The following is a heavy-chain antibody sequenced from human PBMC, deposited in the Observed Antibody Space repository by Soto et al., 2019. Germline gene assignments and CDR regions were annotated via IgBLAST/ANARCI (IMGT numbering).Heavy chain of an antibody. D-gene: IGHD3-16*01. CDR2: IYYSGAT. Sequence: SETLSLTCSVSGGSMRGSTSNSYWSWIRQSPGKGLEWIGSIYYSGATNYNRSLESRLTISVDTSKNQFPLNLSSVNAADSAVYYCARAMGDWGTYYYYYGFDVWGQGTTVTVSS. CDR1: GGSMRGSTSNSY. J-gene: IGHJ6*01. CDR3: ARAMGDWGTYYYYYGFDV. V-gene: IGHV4-61*01.